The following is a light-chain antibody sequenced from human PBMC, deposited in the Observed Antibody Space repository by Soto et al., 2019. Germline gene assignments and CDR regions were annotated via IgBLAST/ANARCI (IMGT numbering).Light chain of an antibody. CDR1: GSNIGNDY. J-gene: IGLJ1*01. CDR3: GTWDSSLSAGV. Sequence: QSVLTQPPSVSAPPGQKVTISCSGSGSNIGNDYVSWYQQLPGTAPKLLIYDNNERPSGIPDRFSGSKSGTSATLAITGLQTGDEADYYCGTWDSSLSAGVFGTGTKLTVL. V-gene: IGLV1-51*01. CDR2: DNN.